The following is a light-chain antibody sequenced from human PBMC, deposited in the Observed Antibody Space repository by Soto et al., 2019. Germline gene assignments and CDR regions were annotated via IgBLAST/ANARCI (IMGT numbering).Light chain of an antibody. CDR3: QQYENLPT. CDR2: AAS. Sequence: DIQMTQSLSSLSASVGASLTITCRASQGISNYLAWYQQKPGKVPKLLIYAASTLEAGVPSRFRGSGSGTDFTLTISRLQPEDIATYYCQQYENLPTVGQGTRLEIK. CDR1: QGISNY. V-gene: IGKV1-33*01. J-gene: IGKJ5*01.